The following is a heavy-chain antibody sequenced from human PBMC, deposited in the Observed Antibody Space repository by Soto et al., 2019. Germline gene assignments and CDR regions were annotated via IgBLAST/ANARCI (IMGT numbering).Heavy chain of an antibody. CDR1: GYTFIGYY. D-gene: IGHD3-10*01. V-gene: IGHV1-2*04. J-gene: IGHJ6*02. CDR2: INPNSGGT. CDR3: ARVGGGLASLGYYGMDV. Sequence: QVQLVQSGAEVKKTGASVKVSCKASGYTFIGYYIHWVRQAPGQGLEWMGWINPNSGGTNYAQRFQGWVTMTRDRSISTAYMELSWLKSDDTAVYYCARVGGGLASLGYYGMDVSGQGTTVTASS.